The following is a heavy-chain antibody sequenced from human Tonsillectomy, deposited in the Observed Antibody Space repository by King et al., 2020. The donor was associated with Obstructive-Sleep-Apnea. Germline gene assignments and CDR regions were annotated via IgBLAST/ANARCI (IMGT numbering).Heavy chain of an antibody. D-gene: IGHD3-9*01. CDR2: IYYSGST. J-gene: IGHJ4*02. CDR1: VGSIISYY. Sequence: VQLQESGPGLVKPSETLSLTCTVSVGSIISYYWSWIRQPPGKGLEWIGYIYYSGSTKYNPSLKNRVPISVATSKNQFSLKLSSVTAAATAVYYCARHTTDYDVLTGYSYHFDSWGQGTLVTVSS. CDR3: ARHTTDYDVLTGYSYHFDS. V-gene: IGHV4-59*08.